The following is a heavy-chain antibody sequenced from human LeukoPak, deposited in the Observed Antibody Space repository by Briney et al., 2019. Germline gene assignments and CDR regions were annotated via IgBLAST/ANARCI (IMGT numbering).Heavy chain of an antibody. D-gene: IGHD3-10*01. V-gene: IGHV3-74*01. CDR1: GFTFSNYW. J-gene: IGHJ4*02. Sequence: GSLRLSCAGSGFTFSNYWMHWVRQAPGKGLVWVSGINSAGSSTSYADSVKGRFTISRDNAKNTLYLQMDSLRDEDTAVYYCGLSMVRALSPDYWGQGTLVTVSS. CDR2: INSAGSST. CDR3: GLSMVRALSPDY.